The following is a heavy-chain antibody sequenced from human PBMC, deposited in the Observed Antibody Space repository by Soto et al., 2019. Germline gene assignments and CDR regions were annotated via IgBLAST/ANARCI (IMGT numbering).Heavy chain of an antibody. CDR3: ARDRVRNRYPITIFCAGYNWFDP. D-gene: IGHD3-3*01. CDR2: INAGNGNT. CDR1: GYTFTSYA. J-gene: IGHJ5*02. V-gene: IGHV1-3*01. Sequence: QVQLVQSGAEVKKPGASVKVSCKASGYTFTSYAMHWVRQAPGQRHEWMGWINAGNGNTKYSQKFQGRVTITRDTSASTAYMELSSLRSEDTAVYYGARDRVRNRYPITIFCAGYNWFDPWVQGTMVTVSS.